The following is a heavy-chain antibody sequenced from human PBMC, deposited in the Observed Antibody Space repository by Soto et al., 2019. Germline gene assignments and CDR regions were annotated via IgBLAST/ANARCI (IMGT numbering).Heavy chain of an antibody. CDR2: IWYDGSNK. V-gene: IGHV3-33*01. J-gene: IGHJ3*02. CDR1: GWSFSSYG. D-gene: IGHD1-7*01. Sequence: PGGSRRLSCAAGGWSFSSYGMHWVRQAPGKGLEWVAVIWYDGSNKYYADSVKGRFTISRDNSKNTLYLQMNSLRAEDTAVYYCARVDWNSGRAFDIWRQGTMVTVSS. CDR3: ARVDWNSGRAFDI.